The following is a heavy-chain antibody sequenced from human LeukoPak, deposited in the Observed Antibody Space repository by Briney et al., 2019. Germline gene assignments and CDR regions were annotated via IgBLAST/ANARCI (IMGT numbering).Heavy chain of an antibody. CDR1: GFTFDDYA. Sequence: GGSLRLSCAAFGFTFDDYAMHWVRQAPGKGLEWVSTISGDGTETFYADSVKGRFTISRDNSKNTHYLQMSSLRAEDTGIYYCAKGGHYSFFDYWGQGTLVTVSS. CDR3: AKGGHYSFFDY. J-gene: IGHJ4*02. V-gene: IGHV3-23*01. CDR2: ISGDGTET. D-gene: IGHD4-11*01.